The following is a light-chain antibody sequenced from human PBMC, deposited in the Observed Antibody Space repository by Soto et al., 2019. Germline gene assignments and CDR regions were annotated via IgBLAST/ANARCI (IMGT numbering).Light chain of an antibody. CDR1: QDIRSE. CDR2: GAS. CDR3: LQDYNSPWT. Sequence: AIQMTQSPSSLSASVGDRVTITCRASQDIRSELSCYQQKSGKAPKLLIYGASNLQSGLPSRFSGSGSGTDFTVTISSLQPEDFATYYCLQDYNSPWTFGQGTNLEI. V-gene: IGKV1-6*01. J-gene: IGKJ2*02.